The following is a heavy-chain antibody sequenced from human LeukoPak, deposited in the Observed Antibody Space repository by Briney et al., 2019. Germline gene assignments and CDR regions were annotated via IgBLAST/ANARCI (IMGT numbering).Heavy chain of an antibody. Sequence: PSETLSLTCTVSGGSISSSSYYWGWIRQPPGKGLEWIGSIYYSGSTYYNPSLKSRVTISVDTSKNQFSLKLSSVTAADTAVYYCARLWATINFDIWGQGTMVTVSS. CDR3: ARLWATINFDI. D-gene: IGHD5-24*01. CDR1: GGSISSSSYY. CDR2: IYYSGST. V-gene: IGHV4-39*01. J-gene: IGHJ3*02.